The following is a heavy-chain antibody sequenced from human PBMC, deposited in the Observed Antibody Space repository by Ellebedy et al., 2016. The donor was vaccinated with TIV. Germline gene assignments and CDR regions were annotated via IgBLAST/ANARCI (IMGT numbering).Heavy chain of an antibody. CDR2: INPYSGGT. CDR3: ARVWGTSKTFDP. CDR1: GYTFTSYG. V-gene: IGHV1-2*02. J-gene: IGHJ5*02. D-gene: IGHD1-14*01. Sequence: AASVKVSCKASGYTFTSYGISWVRQAPGQGLEWMGWINPYSGGTNYAQNFQGRVTMTRDTSISTAYMELSRLRSDDTAVYYCARVWGTSKTFDPWGQGTLVTVSS.